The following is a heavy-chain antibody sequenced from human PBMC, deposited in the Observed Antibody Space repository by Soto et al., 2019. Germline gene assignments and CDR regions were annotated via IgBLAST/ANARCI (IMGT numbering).Heavy chain of an antibody. CDR2: ISQSGNT. D-gene: IGHD6-6*01. CDR3: ARAPKVSGSSQTRPDF. V-gene: IGHV4-34*01. Sequence: SETLSLTCSIYSGSFIGYYWSWIRQPPGKGLEWIGEISQSGNTNYSPSLKSRVSISIDTSKKQFSLNLASVSAADTAVYYCARAPKVSGSSQTRPDFWGQGTLVTVSS. CDR1: SGSFIGYY. J-gene: IGHJ4*02.